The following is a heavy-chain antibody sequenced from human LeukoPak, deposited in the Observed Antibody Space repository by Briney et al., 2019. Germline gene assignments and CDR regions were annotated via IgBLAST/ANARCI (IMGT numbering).Heavy chain of an antibody. V-gene: IGHV3-48*03. Sequence: GGALTLSWRAPGCTFRRLELDWVRQTPGKGPGLVSLIRGGGTTIYYADSVKGRFTISRDNAKKQLSLQMNSLRAEDTAVYYCASLDAGSGSWLMGEYCSDPWGQGALVTVSS. CDR2: IRGGGTTI. CDR1: GCTFRRLE. J-gene: IGHJ5*02. CDR3: ASLDAGSGSWLMGEYCSDP. D-gene: IGHD3-10*01.